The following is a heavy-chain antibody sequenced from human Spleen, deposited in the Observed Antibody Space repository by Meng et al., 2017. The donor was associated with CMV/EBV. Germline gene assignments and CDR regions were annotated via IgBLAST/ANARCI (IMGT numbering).Heavy chain of an antibody. CDR1: GYTFTGYY. CDR2: INPNSGGT. CDR3: ARDLRDPDNWFDP. V-gene: IGHV1-2*02. J-gene: IGHJ5*02. Sequence: CKAPGYTFTGYYMHWVRQAPGQGLEWMGWINPNSGGTNYAQKFQGRVTMTRDTSISTAYMELSRLRSDDTAVYYCARDLRDPDNWFDPWGQGTLVTVSS.